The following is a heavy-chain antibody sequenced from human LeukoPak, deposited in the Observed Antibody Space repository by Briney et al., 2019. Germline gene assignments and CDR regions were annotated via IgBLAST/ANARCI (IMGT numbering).Heavy chain of an antibody. V-gene: IGHV3-53*01. CDR3: ARGGYSSSWYHFDY. CDR1: GFIVSSNY. CDR2: LYSDGTT. Sequence: GGSLRLSCAASGFIVSSNYMSWVRQAPGKGLEWVSVLYSDGTTYYADSVKGRFTISRDNSKNALYLQMNSLRAEDTAVYYCARGGYSSSWYHFDYWGQGTLVTVSS. J-gene: IGHJ4*02. D-gene: IGHD6-13*01.